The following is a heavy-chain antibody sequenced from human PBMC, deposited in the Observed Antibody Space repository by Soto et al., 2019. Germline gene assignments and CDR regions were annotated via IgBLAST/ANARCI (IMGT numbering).Heavy chain of an antibody. D-gene: IGHD1-26*01. V-gene: IGHV4-59*08. Sequence: SETLSLTCTVSGGSISSYYWSWFRQPPGKGLEWIGYIYYSGSTNYNPSLKSRVTISVDTSKNQFSLKLSSVTAADTAVYYCARFYERSSVLDYWGQGTLVTVSS. CDR2: IYYSGST. CDR1: GGSISSYY. CDR3: ARFYERSSVLDY. J-gene: IGHJ4*02.